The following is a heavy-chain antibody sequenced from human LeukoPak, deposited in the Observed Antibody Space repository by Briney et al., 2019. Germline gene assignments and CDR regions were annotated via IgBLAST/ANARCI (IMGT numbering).Heavy chain of an antibody. CDR1: GFTFSDHY. CDR2: IRGKANSYST. D-gene: IGHD1-26*01. J-gene: IGHJ4*02. CDR3: ARGGSYRHFDY. V-gene: IGHV3-72*01. Sequence: PGGSLRLSCAASGFTFSDHYMDWVRQAPGKGLEWVGRIRGKANSYSTEYAASVKGRFTISRDDSENSLYVQMNSLKTKDTAVYYCARGGSYRHFDYWGQGTLVTVSS.